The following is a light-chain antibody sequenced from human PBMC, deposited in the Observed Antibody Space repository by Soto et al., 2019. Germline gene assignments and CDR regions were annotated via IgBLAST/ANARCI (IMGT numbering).Light chain of an antibody. Sequence: MSRYPVSLSVSPGERVTHSFRASQSVISHLAWFLQKPGQTPRLLIYDAIIRAPDVPARFSGSWSGTEFTLTISSLLSEDFAVYYCQQYYAWPLTFGGGTKVDIK. CDR2: DAI. CDR1: QSVISH. V-gene: IGKV3-15*01. J-gene: IGKJ4*01. CDR3: QQYYAWPLT.